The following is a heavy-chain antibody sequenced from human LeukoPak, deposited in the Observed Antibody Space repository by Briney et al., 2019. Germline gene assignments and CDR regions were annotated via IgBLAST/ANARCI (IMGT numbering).Heavy chain of an antibody. Sequence: GGSLRLSCAASGFTFSSYWMHWVRQAPGKGLVWVSRINSDGSSTSYADSVKGRFTISRDNAKNTLYLQMNSLRAEDTAVYYWARPNYDFWSGYNYYFDYWGQGTLVTVSS. CDR2: INSDGSST. V-gene: IGHV3-74*01. J-gene: IGHJ4*02. D-gene: IGHD3-3*01. CDR1: GFTFSSYW. CDR3: ARPNYDFWSGYNYYFDY.